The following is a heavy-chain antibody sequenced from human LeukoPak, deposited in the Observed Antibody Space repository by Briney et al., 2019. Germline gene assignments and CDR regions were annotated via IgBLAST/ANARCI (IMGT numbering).Heavy chain of an antibody. CDR3: AKGSSWRNYYNGMDV. Sequence: GGSLRLSCAASGFTFSIYAMSWVRQARGKGLEWVSGISESGGSTYYADSVKGRFTISRDNSKNTLYLQMNSLRAEDTAVYYCAKGSSWRNYYNGMDVWGQGTTVTVSS. CDR2: ISESGGST. V-gene: IGHV3-23*01. D-gene: IGHD6-13*01. J-gene: IGHJ6*02. CDR1: GFTFSIYA.